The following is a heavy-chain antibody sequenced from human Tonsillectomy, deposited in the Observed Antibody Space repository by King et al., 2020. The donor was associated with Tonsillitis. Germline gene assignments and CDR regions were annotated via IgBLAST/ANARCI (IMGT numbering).Heavy chain of an antibody. CDR2: ISWNSGSV. V-gene: IGHV3-9*01. CDR1: GFTLDDNA. CDR3: AKDIEGPLQAFDL. J-gene: IGHJ3*01. Sequence: EVQLVESGGGLVQPGRSLRLSCAASGFTLDDNAMHWVRQAPGKGLEWVSGISWNSGSVGYADSVKGRFTLSRDNAKNSLYLQMNSLRTEDTALYYCAKDIEGPLQAFDLWGQGTMVTVSS.